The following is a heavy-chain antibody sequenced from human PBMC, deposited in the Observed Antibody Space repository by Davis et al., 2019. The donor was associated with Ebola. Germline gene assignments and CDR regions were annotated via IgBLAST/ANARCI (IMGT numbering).Heavy chain of an antibody. Sequence: MPGGSLRFSCTVSGYSISSGYYWGWIRQPPGKGLEWLGSIYHIGRTYYNPSLKSRVTVSVDTSKNQFSLKLSSVTAADTAVYYCARVEYSSGWYCNWFDPWGQGTLVTVSS. J-gene: IGHJ5*02. CDR2: IYHIGRT. D-gene: IGHD6-19*01. CDR1: GYSISSGYY. CDR3: ARVEYSSGWYCNWFDP. V-gene: IGHV4-38-2*02.